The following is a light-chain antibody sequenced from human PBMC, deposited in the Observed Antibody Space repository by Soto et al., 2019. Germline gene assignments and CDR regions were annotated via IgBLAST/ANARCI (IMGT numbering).Light chain of an antibody. CDR1: QSVGRN. Sequence: EIVMTQSPATLSVSPGERATLSCRASQSVGRNFAWYQQKPGQAPRLLIYGASTRATGIPARFSGSGSGTEFTLTISSLQSEDFAIYSCRQYNHWPQLTFGGGTKVEIK. CDR2: GAS. CDR3: RQYNHWPQLT. J-gene: IGKJ4*01. V-gene: IGKV3-15*01.